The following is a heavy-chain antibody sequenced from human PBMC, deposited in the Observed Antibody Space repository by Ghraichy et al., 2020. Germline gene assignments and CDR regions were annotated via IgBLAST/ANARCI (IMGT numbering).Heavy chain of an antibody. CDR1: GFTLSEYW. Sequence: GGSLRLSCVASGFTLSEYWMQWVRQAPGKGLEWVANIRQDGDEKYYEESVKGRFTISRDNARNSLFLHMDSLRAEDTAVYYCARRCLDLWGQGNLVTGSS. J-gene: IGHJ4*02. CDR3: ARRCLDL. V-gene: IGHV3-7*03. CDR2: IRQDGDEK.